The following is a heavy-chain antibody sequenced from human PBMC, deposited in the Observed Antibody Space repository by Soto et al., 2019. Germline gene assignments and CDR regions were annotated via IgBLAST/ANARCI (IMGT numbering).Heavy chain of an antibody. J-gene: IGHJ4*02. V-gene: IGHV3-33*01. CDR2: VRHDGSNI. CDR3: VSDGVGSLHFYGFLDY. D-gene: IGHD3-10*01. Sequence: QVHLVESGGGVVQPGRSLRLSCAATGFTVSGYGMHWVRQSPGKGLEWVAVVRHDGSNIHYADFVKGRFTISRDNSKNTLDLQMNSLRAEDTAVYYCVSDGVGSLHFYGFLDYWGQGTLVTVSS. CDR1: GFTVSGYG.